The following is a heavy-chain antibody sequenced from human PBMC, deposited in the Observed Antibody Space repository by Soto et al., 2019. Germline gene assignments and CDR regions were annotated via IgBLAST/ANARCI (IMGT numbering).Heavy chain of an antibody. CDR1: GFTFRSSG. CDR2: LAYDGSQK. D-gene: IGHD2-21*02. V-gene: IGHV3-30*03. Sequence: QVHLVESGGGVVQPGTSLTLTCTASGFTFRSSGMHWVRQAPGKGLEWLAFLAYDGSQKSYADSVKGRFSISRDNTKNTLYLHMRSLTAEDTAIYYCAIVRVTDSPLDHWGPGTLVSVSS. CDR3: AIVRVTDSPLDH. J-gene: IGHJ4*02.